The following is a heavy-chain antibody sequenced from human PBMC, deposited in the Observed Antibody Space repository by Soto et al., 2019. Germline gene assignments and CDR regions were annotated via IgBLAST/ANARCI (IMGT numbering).Heavy chain of an antibody. Sequence: ASVTVSCKASGYTITSYYRHWVRQAPGQGLEWMGIINPSGGSTSYAQKFQGRVTMTRDTSTSTVYMELSSLRSEDTAVYYCARERCSGGSCYCDYWGQGTLVTVSS. CDR3: ARERCSGGSCYCDY. J-gene: IGHJ4*02. CDR2: INPSGGST. V-gene: IGHV1-46*01. D-gene: IGHD2-15*01. CDR1: GYTITSYY.